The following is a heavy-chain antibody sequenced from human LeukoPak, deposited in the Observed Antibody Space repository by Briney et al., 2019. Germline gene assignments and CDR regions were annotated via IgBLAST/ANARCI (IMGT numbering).Heavy chain of an antibody. CDR1: GFTFSSYT. CDR2: ISSSSYI. D-gene: IGHD4-17*01. Sequence: GGSLRLSCAASGFTFSSYTMNWVRQAPGKGLEWVSSISSSSYIYYADSVKGRSTLSRDNAKNSLYLQMSSLRAEDTAVYYCPRGYGDYAYWGQGTLVTVSS. CDR3: PRGYGDYAY. V-gene: IGHV3-21*01. J-gene: IGHJ4*02.